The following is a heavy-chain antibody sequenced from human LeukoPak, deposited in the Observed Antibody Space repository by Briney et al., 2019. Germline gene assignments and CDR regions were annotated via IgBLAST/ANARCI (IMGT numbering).Heavy chain of an antibody. V-gene: IGHV3-7*01. CDR2: IGKDGGGN. J-gene: IGHJ4*02. Sequence: GGSLRLSCAASGFSLSTYWMSWVRQAPGKGLEWVANIGKDGGGNHYVDSVKGRFTISRDNAKNSLYLQMNSLRVDDTAVYYCARDLDYYATDYWGQGTLVTVSS. CDR1: GFSLSTYW. CDR3: ARDLDYYATDY. D-gene: IGHD3/OR15-3a*01.